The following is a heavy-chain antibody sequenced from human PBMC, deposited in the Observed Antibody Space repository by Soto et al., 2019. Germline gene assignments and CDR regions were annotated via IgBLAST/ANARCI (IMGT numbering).Heavy chain of an antibody. CDR1: GYTFTSYA. Sequence: GASVKVFCKASGYTFTSYAMHWVRQAPGQRLEWMGWINAGNGNTKYSQKFQGRVTITRDTSASTAYMELSSLRSEDTAVYYCASRSGYYISYGMDVWGQGTTVTVSS. J-gene: IGHJ6*02. V-gene: IGHV1-3*01. CDR2: INAGNGNT. CDR3: ASRSGYYISYGMDV. D-gene: IGHD3-3*01.